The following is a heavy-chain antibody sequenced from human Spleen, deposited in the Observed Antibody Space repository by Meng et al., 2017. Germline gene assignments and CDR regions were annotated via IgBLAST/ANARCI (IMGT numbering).Heavy chain of an antibody. Sequence: QGLLVQAGAAVKKPGASVMVSCDASGYTLSSDGFAWVRQAPEQGLEWMGWINVYNGITNYAQKFQGRVTMTTDTSTRTGYMELTSLTSDDTAIYYCATRGNPYLNCWGQGTLVTVSS. CDR2: INVYNGIT. CDR1: GYTLSSDG. J-gene: IGHJ4*02. V-gene: IGHV1-18*01. CDR3: ATRGNPYLNC.